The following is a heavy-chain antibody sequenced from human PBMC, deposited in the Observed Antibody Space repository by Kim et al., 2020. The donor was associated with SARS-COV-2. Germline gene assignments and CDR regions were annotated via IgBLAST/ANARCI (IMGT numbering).Heavy chain of an antibody. CDR2: ISSSSSYI. CDR3: ARTYYYDSSGHYQEYFDY. Sequence: GGSLRLSCAASGFTFSSYSMNWVRQAPGKGLEWVSSISSSSSYIYYADSVKGRFTISRDNAKNSLYLQMNSLRAEDTAVYYCARTYYYDSSGHYQEYFDYWGQGTLVTVSS. V-gene: IGHV3-21*01. J-gene: IGHJ4*02. CDR1: GFTFSSYS. D-gene: IGHD3-22*01.